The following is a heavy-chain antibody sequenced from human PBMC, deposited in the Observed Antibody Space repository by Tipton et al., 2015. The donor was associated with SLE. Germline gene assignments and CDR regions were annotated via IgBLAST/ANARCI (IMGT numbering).Heavy chain of an antibody. CDR1: GGSIINNY. V-gene: IGHV4-59*01. Sequence: TLPLTCNVSGGSIINNYWAWIRQPPGKGLEWIGYIYYTGSASYSPSLNSRVSMSVDTSRNQFSLRLSSVTAADTAVYYCARDFARGSGYVYWGHGILVTVSS. CDR3: ARDFARGSGYVY. J-gene: IGHJ4*01. CDR2: IYYTGSA. D-gene: IGHD3-9*01.